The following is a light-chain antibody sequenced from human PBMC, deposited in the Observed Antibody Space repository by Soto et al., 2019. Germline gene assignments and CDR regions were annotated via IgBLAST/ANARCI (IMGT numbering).Light chain of an antibody. CDR2: GSS. Sequence: EVVLTQSPGTLSLSPGEAATLSCRASQTVSSGYLAWYQQRSGQVPRLLIYGSSSRASDVPARFSGSGSGTEFTLTISSLEPEDFAVYFCQQYARSPWTFGQGTKLEIK. CDR3: QQYARSPWT. V-gene: IGKV3-20*01. CDR1: QTVSSGY. J-gene: IGKJ1*01.